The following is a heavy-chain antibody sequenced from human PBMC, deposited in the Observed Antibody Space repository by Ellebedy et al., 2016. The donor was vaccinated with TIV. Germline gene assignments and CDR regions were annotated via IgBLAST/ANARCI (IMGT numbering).Heavy chain of an antibody. CDR1: GYTFTGYY. CDR3: AREESDLRSSTSNGNFDY. Sequence: AASVKVSCKASGYTFTGYYMHWVRQAPGQGLEWMGCIKPNTGGTYYAQKFQGRVTMTRDASISTAYMEVSSLRSDDTAKYYCAREESDLRSSTSNGNFDYWGQGTLVTVSS. V-gene: IGHV1-2*02. D-gene: IGHD3-3*01. CDR2: IKPNTGGT. J-gene: IGHJ4*02.